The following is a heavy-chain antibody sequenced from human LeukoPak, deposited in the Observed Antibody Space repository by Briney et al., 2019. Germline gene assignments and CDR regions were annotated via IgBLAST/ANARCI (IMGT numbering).Heavy chain of an antibody. Sequence: ASVKVACKTSGYSFNIYEINWDRQATGHWREGMGWVNTNSGDTDYAQKCQDRHTMARNTSISRAYTELSGLRLEDTAVYYCSRGPRFDPWGQGTQVTV. V-gene: IGHV1-8*01. J-gene: IGHJ5*02. CDR2: VNTNSGDT. CDR1: GYSFNIYE. CDR3: SRGPRFDP.